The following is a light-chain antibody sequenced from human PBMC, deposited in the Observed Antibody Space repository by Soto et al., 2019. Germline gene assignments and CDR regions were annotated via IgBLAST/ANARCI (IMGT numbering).Light chain of an antibody. V-gene: IGKV3-20*01. CDR3: QQYDASPIT. CDR1: QSISDT. J-gene: IGKJ5*01. Sequence: EIVMTQSPATLSVSPGGRATLSWRASQSISDTLACYQQKPGQAPRLLISGISKRATGIPDRFSGGGSGTDFTLTISRLEPEDFALYICQQYDASPITFGQGTRLEIK. CDR2: GIS.